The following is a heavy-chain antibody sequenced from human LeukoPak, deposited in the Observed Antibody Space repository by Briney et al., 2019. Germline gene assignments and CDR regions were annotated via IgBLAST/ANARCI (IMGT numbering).Heavy chain of an antibody. Sequence: GGSLRLSCAASGFTFPSYGMHWVRQSPGKGLEWLALITYDGYYKYYSDSVKGRFTISSDTSKNTLYLQMNSLRAEDTAVYYCARDLSPVVRASPMGYWGQGTLVTVSS. CDR3: ARDLSPVVRASPMGY. CDR1: GFTFPSYG. CDR2: ITYDGYYK. V-gene: IGHV3-30*03. D-gene: IGHD3-10*01. J-gene: IGHJ4*02.